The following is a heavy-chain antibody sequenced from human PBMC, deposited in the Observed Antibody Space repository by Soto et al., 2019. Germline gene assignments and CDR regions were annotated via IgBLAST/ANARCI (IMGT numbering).Heavy chain of an antibody. CDR1: GFTFSSYA. CDR2: ISFDGSNK. V-gene: IGHV3-30*04. CDR3: AKDSSAYYYGSGSPVY. D-gene: IGHD3-10*01. J-gene: IGHJ4*02. Sequence: QPGGSLRLSCAASGFTFSSYAMHWVRQAPGKGLEWVAVISFDGSNKYYADSVKGRFTISRDNSKNTLYLQMNSLRAEDTAVYYCAKDSSAYYYGSGSPVYRGQGTLVTVSS.